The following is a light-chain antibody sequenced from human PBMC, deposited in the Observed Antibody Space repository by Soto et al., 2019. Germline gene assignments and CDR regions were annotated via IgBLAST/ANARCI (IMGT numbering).Light chain of an antibody. CDR2: EVS. J-gene: IGLJ1*01. Sequence: QFALTQPASVSGSPGQSITISCTGTSSDVGSYNYVSWYQQHPGKAPKLMIYEVSDRPSGISSRFSGSKSGNTASLTISGLQTEDEADYYCSSYTRSSTLFGTGTKLTVL. V-gene: IGLV2-14*01. CDR1: SSDVGSYNY. CDR3: SSYTRSSTL.